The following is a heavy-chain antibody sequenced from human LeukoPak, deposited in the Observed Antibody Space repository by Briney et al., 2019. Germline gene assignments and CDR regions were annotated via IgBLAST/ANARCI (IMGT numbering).Heavy chain of an antibody. Sequence: ASVKVSYKASGYPFSAHFLNWVRQAPGQGLEWMGNIDTTTGNPRYAQDFTGRFVFSLDTSVSTAYLQITSLKADDTAAYYCVRGTPTPGMDYWGQGTQVTVSS. CDR1: GYPFSAHF. D-gene: IGHD3-10*01. CDR3: VRGTPTPGMDY. CDR2: IDTTTGNP. V-gene: IGHV7-4-1*02. J-gene: IGHJ4*02.